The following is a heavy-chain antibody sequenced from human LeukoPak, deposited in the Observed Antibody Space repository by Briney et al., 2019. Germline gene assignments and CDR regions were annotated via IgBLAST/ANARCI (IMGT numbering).Heavy chain of an antibody. CDR1: GYSISSGYY. J-gene: IGHJ4*02. CDR3: ARSGFATGWTFDY. D-gene: IGHD6-19*01. Sequence: SETLSLTCTVSGYSISSGYYWGWIRQSPGKGLEWIGIMYHSGITHYNPSLKSRLTMSMDTSKNQFSLILSSVTAADRAVYYCARSGFATGWTFDYWGQGNLVTVSS. V-gene: IGHV4-38-2*02. CDR2: MYHSGIT.